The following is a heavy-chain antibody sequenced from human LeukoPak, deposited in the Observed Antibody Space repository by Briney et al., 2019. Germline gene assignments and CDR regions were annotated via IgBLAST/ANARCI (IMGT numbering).Heavy chain of an antibody. CDR2: ISSRSTTI. J-gene: IGHJ5*02. V-gene: IGHV3-48*04. CDR1: GFTFSTCS. D-gene: IGHD1-1*01. Sequence: GGSLRLSCAASGFTFSTCSMNWVRQAPGKGLEWISYISSRSTTIYYADSVKGRFTISRDNVKISLYLQMNSLRVEDTAVYYCAKGIYNPDPWGQGTLVTVSS. CDR3: AKGIYNPDP.